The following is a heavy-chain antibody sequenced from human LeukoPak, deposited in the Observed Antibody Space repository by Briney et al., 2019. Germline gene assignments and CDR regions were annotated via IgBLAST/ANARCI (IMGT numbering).Heavy chain of an antibody. CDR3: ARRRAVSGYPSGDY. Sequence: HGESLRISCKASGYSFTSYWIGWVRQMPGKGLEWMGIIYPGDSDTRYSPSFEGQVTMSVDKSITTAYLQWSSLKASDTATYYCARRRAVSGYPSGDYRGQGTRVTVSS. CDR1: GYSFTSYW. CDR2: IYPGDSDT. J-gene: IGHJ4*02. V-gene: IGHV5-51*01. D-gene: IGHD3-22*01.